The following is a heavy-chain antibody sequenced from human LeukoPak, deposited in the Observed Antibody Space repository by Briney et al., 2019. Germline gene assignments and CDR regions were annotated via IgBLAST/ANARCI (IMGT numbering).Heavy chain of an antibody. D-gene: IGHD6-13*01. CDR1: GYTFTSYG. J-gene: IGHJ4*02. V-gene: IGHV1-18*01. CDR2: ISAYNGNT. CDR3: ARDLRYSSSWYPAV. Sequence: ASVKVSCKASGYTFTSYGIRWVRQAPGQGLEWMGWISAYNGNTNYAQKLQGRVTMTTDTSTSTAYMELRSLRSDDTAVYYCARDLRYSSSWYPAVWGQGTLVTVSS.